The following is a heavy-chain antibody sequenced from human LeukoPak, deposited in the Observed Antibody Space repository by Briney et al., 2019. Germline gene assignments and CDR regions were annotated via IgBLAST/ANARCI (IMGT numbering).Heavy chain of an antibody. J-gene: IGHJ6*03. CDR1: GGSISTAAYY. V-gene: IGHV4-61*08. CDR2: IYYSGST. D-gene: IGHD3-3*01. CDR3: ARVYGSPFGVVTPNYYYFYYMDV. Sequence: PSETLSLTCTVSGGSISTAAYYWSWIRRPPGKGLEWIGYIYYSGSTNYNPSLKSRVTISVDTSKNQFSLKLSSVTAADTAVYYCARVYGSPFGVVTPNYYYFYYMDVWGKGTTVTVSS.